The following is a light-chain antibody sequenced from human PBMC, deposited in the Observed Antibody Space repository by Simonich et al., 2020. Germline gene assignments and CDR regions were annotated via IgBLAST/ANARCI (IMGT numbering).Light chain of an antibody. V-gene: IGKV1-9*01. Sequence: DIQLTQSPSFLSASVGDRVTITCRARQGISSYLAWYQQKPGKAPKLLIYAASTLQSGVPSRFSGSGTGTEFTLTISSLQPEDFATYYCKQLNSYPYTFGQGTKLEIK. J-gene: IGKJ2*01. CDR2: AAS. CDR3: KQLNSYPYT. CDR1: QGISSY.